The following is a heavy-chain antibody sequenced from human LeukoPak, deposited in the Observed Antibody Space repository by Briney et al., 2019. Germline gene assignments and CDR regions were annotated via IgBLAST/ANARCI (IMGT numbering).Heavy chain of an antibody. V-gene: IGHV1-2*06. CDR2: INPNSGGT. J-gene: IGHJ4*02. CDR1: GYTFTGYY. CDR3: ARDDTEVSFDY. Sequence: ASVKVSCKASGYTFTGYYMHWARQAPGQGLEWMGRINPNSGGTNYAQKFQGRVTMTRDTSISTAYMELSRLRSDDTAVYYCARDDTEVSFDYWGQGTLVTVSS.